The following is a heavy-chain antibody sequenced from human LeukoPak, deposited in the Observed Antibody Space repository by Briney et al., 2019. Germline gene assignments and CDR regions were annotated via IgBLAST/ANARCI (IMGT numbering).Heavy chain of an antibody. Sequence: GGSLRLSCAASGFTFSTYSMNWVRQAAGKGPEWVSSISSSSSYIYYADSVKGRFTISRDNAKNSLYLQMNSLRAEDTAVYYCARGTRVCSATSCYPFDPWGQGTLVTVSS. CDR1: GFTFSTYS. D-gene: IGHD2-2*01. V-gene: IGHV3-21*04. CDR2: ISSSSSYI. J-gene: IGHJ5*02. CDR3: ARGTRVCSATSCYPFDP.